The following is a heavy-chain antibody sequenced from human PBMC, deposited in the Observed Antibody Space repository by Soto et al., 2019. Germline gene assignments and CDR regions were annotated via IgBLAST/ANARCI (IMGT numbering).Heavy chain of an antibody. Sequence: ASETLSLTCAVSGGSISSSNWWSWVRQPPGKGLEWIGEIYHSGSTNYNPSLKSRVTISVDKSKNQFSLKLSSVTAADTAVYYCARYAGTEGLSEADYYYYGMDVSGQGTTVTVSS. CDR3: ARYAGTEGLSEADYYYYGMDV. J-gene: IGHJ6*02. CDR2: IYHSGST. V-gene: IGHV4-4*02. D-gene: IGHD1-1*01. CDR1: GGSISSSNW.